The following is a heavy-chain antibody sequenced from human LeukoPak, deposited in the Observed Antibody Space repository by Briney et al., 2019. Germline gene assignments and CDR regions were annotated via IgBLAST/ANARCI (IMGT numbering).Heavy chain of an antibody. CDR2: INPSGGST. CDR3: ARAGLGMGYYLDY. J-gene: IGHJ4*02. CDR1: GYTFTSYY. Sequence: ASVKVSCKASGYTFTSYYMHWVRQAPGQGLEWMGIINPSGGSTSYAQKFQGRVTITRDTSTSTVYVELSSLRYEDTAVYYCARAGLGMGYYLDYWGQGTLVTVSS. V-gene: IGHV1-46*01. D-gene: IGHD7-27*01.